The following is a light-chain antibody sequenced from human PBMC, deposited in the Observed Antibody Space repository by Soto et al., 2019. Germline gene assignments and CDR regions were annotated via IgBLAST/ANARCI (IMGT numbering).Light chain of an antibody. CDR2: GAS. Sequence: EIVLTQSPGTLSLSPGERATLSCRASQSVGSSYLAWYQQTPGQAPRLLIYGASIRATGIPDRFSGSGSGTDFTLTISRLEPEDFAVYYCQQYGSSPITFGQGTRLEIK. CDR1: QSVGSSY. J-gene: IGKJ5*01. CDR3: QQYGSSPIT. V-gene: IGKV3-20*01.